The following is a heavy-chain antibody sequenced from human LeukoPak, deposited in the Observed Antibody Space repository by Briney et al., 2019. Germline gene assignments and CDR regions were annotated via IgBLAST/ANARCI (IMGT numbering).Heavy chain of an antibody. J-gene: IGHJ1*01. CDR3: ATYSSLNRREFQY. CDR1: GFTVSRNY. Sequence: GGSLRLSCAASGFTVSRNYMSWVRQAPGKGLEWVSVIYSGGSTYYADSVKGRFTISRDNSKNTLYLQMNSLRAEDTAVYYCATYSSLNRREFQYWGQGTLLTVSS. CDR2: IYSGGST. V-gene: IGHV3-53*01. D-gene: IGHD3-22*01.